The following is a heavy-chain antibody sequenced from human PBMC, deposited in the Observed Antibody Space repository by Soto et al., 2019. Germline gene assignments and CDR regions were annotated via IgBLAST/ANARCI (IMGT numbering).Heavy chain of an antibody. CDR2: FFYSGTT. CDR3: ARGSVESAMGHYYYYGMDV. J-gene: IGHJ6*02. CDR1: GDSISSDVYY. V-gene: IGHV4-39*01. D-gene: IGHD5-18*01. Sequence: QLQLQESGPGLVNPSETLSLSCTVSGDSISSDVYYWGWIRQPPGKGLEWIGSFFYSGTTYYNPSLKSRVTISVDTSKNQFSLKLSSVTAADAAVYYCARGSVESAMGHYYYYGMDVWGQGTTVTVSS.